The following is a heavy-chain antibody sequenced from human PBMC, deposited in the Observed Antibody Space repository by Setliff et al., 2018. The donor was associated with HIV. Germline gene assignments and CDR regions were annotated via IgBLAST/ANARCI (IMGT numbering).Heavy chain of an antibody. Sequence: SETLSLTCTVSDSGTYYWSWIRQPAGKGLEWIGRVSSRGDTNYNPSLKSRVTMSVDTSKNQFSLKLSSVTAADTAVYYCATHVLQFLEWLSHFDYWGQGTLVTVSS. CDR1: DSGTYY. CDR3: ATHVLQFLEWLSHFDY. CDR2: VSSRGDT. J-gene: IGHJ4*02. D-gene: IGHD3-3*01. V-gene: IGHV4-4*07.